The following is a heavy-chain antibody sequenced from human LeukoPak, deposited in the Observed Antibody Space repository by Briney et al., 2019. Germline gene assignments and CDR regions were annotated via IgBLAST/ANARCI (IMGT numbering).Heavy chain of an antibody. Sequence: GGSLRLSCAASGFTFSSDAMRWVRQAPGKGLEWVSAISSSGGSTYYADSVRGRFIISRDSSKNTLYLQMNSLRVEDTAVYYCAKGQLWSHFDDWGQGNLVTVSS. CDR2: ISSSGGST. CDR3: AKGQLWSHFDD. V-gene: IGHV3-23*01. J-gene: IGHJ4*02. CDR1: GFTFSSDA. D-gene: IGHD5-18*01.